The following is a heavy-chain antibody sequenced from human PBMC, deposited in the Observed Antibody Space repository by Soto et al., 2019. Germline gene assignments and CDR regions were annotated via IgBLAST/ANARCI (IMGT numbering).Heavy chain of an antibody. CDR3: ARGYYDSSGQSNTFDI. J-gene: IGHJ3*02. CDR1: GASISSSY. V-gene: IGHV4-59*01. Sequence: SETLSLTCTVSGASISSSYWSWIQQSPGKGLEWIGYVFYSGSTNYNPSLKSRVTISVDTSKNQFSLKLKSVTAADTAVYYCARGYYDSSGQSNTFDIWGQGTMVTVSS. CDR2: VFYSGST. D-gene: IGHD3-22*01.